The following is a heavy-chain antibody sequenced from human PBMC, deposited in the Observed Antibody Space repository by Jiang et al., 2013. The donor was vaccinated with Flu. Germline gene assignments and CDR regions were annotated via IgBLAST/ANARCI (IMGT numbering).Heavy chain of an antibody. CDR1: GGSISTYY. J-gene: IGHJ4*02. Sequence: PGLVKPSETLSLTCTVSGGSISTYYWSWIRQSPGKPPEWIGLIHYTGSTNYNPSLKSRVTISVDTSKNQLSLSLSSVTAADTAVYFCAREYSSFEYWGQGILVTVSS. CDR3: AREYSSFEY. CDR2: IHYTGST. V-gene: IGHV4-59*13. D-gene: IGHD3-22*01.